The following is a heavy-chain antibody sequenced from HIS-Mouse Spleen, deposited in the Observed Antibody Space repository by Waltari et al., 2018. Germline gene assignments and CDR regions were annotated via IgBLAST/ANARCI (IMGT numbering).Heavy chain of an antibody. CDR2: IDWDDDK. D-gene: IGHD6-19*01. V-gene: IGHV2-70*15. J-gene: IGHJ4*02. CDR3: ARIAEGYTSGWYAFDY. CDR1: GFPLSNSGMC. Sequence: QVTLRESGPALVKPTQTLTLTCTFSGFPLSNSGMCVSWIRQPPGKALAWLARIDWDDDKYYSTSLKTRLTISKDTSKNQVVLTMTNMDPVDTATYYCARIAEGYTSGWYAFDYWGQGTLVTVSS.